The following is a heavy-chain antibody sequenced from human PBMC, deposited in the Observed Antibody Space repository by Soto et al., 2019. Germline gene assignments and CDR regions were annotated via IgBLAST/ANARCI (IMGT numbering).Heavy chain of an antibody. CDR2: INPSGGST. CDR1: GYTFTSYY. Sequence: ASVKVSCKASGYTFTSYYMHWVRQAPGQGLEWMGIINPSGGSTSYAQKFQGRVTMTRDTSTSTVYMELSSLRSEDTAVYYCARYQVAAAGTGQTYYCYYGMDVWGQGTTVTVYS. D-gene: IGHD6-13*01. J-gene: IGHJ6*02. CDR3: ARYQVAAAGTGQTYYCYYGMDV. V-gene: IGHV1-46*01.